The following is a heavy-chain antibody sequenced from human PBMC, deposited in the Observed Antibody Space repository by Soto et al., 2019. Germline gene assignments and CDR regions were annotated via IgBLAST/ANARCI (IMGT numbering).Heavy chain of an antibody. CDR1: GYSFTSYW. D-gene: IGHD2-15*01. Sequence: GESLKISCKGSGYSFTSYWISWVRQMPGKGLEWMGRIDPSDSYTNYSPSFQGHVTISADKSISTAYLQWSSLKASDTAMYYCAGARDCSGGSCFLGWFDPWGQGTLVTV. CDR2: IDPSDSYT. CDR3: AGARDCSGGSCFLGWFDP. V-gene: IGHV5-10-1*01. J-gene: IGHJ5*02.